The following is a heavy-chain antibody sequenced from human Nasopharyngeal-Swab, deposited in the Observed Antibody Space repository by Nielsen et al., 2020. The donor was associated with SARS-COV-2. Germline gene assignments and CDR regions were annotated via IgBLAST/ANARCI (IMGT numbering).Heavy chain of an antibody. CDR3: ARVEDTAMVRHGQSPKEYYFDY. Sequence: SETLSLTCTVSGGTVSGGSISSYDWSWIRQPPGKGLEWIGYIHSSGSTKYNPSLKSRVTISVDTSKNQFSLKLSSVTAADTAVYYCARVEDTAMVRHGQSPKEYYFDYWGQGTLVTVSS. CDR1: GGTVSGGSISSYD. CDR2: IHSSGST. J-gene: IGHJ4*02. V-gene: IGHV4-61*01. D-gene: IGHD5-18*01.